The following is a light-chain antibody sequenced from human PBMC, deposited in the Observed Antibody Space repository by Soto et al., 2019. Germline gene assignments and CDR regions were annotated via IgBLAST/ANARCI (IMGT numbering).Light chain of an antibody. CDR3: QKYGTSPL. Sequence: EIVLTQSPGTLSLSPGERATLSCRASQSVSSNYLAWYQQKPGQAPRLLIYAASNRATGIPGRFSGSGSETVFTLTISRLEPDDFAVYYCQKYGTSPLFGHGTKLEIK. CDR1: QSVSSNY. J-gene: IGKJ2*01. CDR2: AAS. V-gene: IGKV3-20*01.